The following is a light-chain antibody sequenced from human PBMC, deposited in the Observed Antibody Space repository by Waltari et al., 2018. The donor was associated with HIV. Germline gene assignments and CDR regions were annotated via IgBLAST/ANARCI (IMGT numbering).Light chain of an antibody. J-gene: IGLJ2*01. Sequence: QSVLTQPPSVSAAPGQYVTISCSGPHSNIGNNYVSWYQQSPGTAPRLLIFENDQRPTWVPDRFFGTKSGTSATLGISGLQTGDEANYYCGTWDSSMSSLVFGGGTKLTV. CDR2: END. V-gene: IGLV1-51*02. CDR1: HSNIGNNY. CDR3: GTWDSSMSSLV.